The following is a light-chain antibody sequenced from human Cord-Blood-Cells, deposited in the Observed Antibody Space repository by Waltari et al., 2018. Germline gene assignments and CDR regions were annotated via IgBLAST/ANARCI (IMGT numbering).Light chain of an antibody. CDR3: QQYNNWYS. V-gene: IGKV3-15*01. Sequence: EIVMTQSPATLSVSPGERATLSCRASQSVSSNLAWYQQKPGQAPRLLIYSASTRATGIPARFSGSGSVTEFTLTISSLQSEDFAVYYCQQYNNWYSFGQGTKLEIK. CDR1: QSVSSN. CDR2: SAS. J-gene: IGKJ2*03.